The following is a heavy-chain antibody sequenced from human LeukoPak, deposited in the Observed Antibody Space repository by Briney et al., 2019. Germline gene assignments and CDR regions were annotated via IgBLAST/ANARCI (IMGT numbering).Heavy chain of an antibody. V-gene: IGHV4-39*07. CDR1: GGSISSSTYN. CDR3: ARGEYSSSWYRQRYWFDP. D-gene: IGHD6-13*01. J-gene: IGHJ5*02. CDR2: ISYSGST. Sequence: SETLSLTCTVSGGSISSSTYNWDWVRQPPGKGLEWIGRISYSGSTYYNPSLKSRVTITVDSSKNLFSPQLSSVTAADTAVYYCARGEYSSSWYRQRYWFDPWGQGTLVTVSS.